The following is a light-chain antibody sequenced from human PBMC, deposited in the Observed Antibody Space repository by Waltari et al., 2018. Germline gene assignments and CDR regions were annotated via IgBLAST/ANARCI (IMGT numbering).Light chain of an antibody. CDR1: QSVARA. Sequence: EIVLTQSPGPLSLSPGERATLSCRASQSVARALAWYQQKPGQPPRLLIYNTYTRATGVPDRFSGGGSGTDFSLTISRLEPEDFAVYYCQNYVRLPATFDQGTKVEIK. CDR2: NTY. CDR3: QNYVRLPAT. J-gene: IGKJ1*01. V-gene: IGKV3-20*01.